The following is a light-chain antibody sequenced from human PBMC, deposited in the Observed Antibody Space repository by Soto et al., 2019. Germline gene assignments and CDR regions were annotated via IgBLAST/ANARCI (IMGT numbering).Light chain of an antibody. CDR3: QQRSNWPIT. V-gene: IGKV3-11*01. J-gene: IGKJ5*01. CDR2: DAS. CDR1: QSVSSY. Sequence: EVVMTQSPATLSVSPGERVTLSCRASQSVSSYLAWYHQKHGQAPTLLIYDASNRATGIPARFSGSGSGTDLTITISSLEPEDIEVYYCQQRSNWPITSGQGTRLEIK.